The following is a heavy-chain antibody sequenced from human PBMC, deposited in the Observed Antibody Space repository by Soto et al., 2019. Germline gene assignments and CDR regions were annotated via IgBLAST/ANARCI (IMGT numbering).Heavy chain of an antibody. CDR3: TTDYYSYYYDSSGYYSFDY. V-gene: IGHV3-15*01. Sequence: PGGALRLSCAASGFTFSNAWISWVRQAPGKGLEWVGRIKSKTDGGTTDYAAPVKGRFTISRDDSKNTLYLQMNSLKTEDTAVYYCTTDYYSYYYDSSGYYSFDYWGQGTLVTVSS. CDR2: IKSKTDGGTT. D-gene: IGHD3-22*01. J-gene: IGHJ4*02. CDR1: GFTFSNAW.